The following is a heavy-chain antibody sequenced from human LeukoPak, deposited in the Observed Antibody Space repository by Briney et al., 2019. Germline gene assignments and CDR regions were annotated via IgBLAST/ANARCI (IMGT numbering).Heavy chain of an antibody. Sequence: GGSLRLSCAASGFTFSSYWMSWVRQAPGKGLEWVANIKQDGSEKYYVDSVKGRFTISRDNAKNSLYLQMNSLRAEDTAVYYCARVHRSYSFDAFDIWGQGTMVTVSS. CDR2: IKQDGSEK. V-gene: IGHV3-7*01. J-gene: IGHJ3*02. CDR1: GFTFSSYW. D-gene: IGHD1-14*01. CDR3: ARVHRSYSFDAFDI.